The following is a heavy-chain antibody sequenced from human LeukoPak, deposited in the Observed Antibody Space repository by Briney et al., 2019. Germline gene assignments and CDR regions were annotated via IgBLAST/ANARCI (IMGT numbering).Heavy chain of an antibody. V-gene: IGHV1-2*02. CDR3: ASSIVYCSSTSCYFN. CDR2: INPNSGGT. J-gene: IGHJ4*02. CDR1: GYTFTGYF. Sequence: ASVKVSCKASGYTFTGYFMHWVRQAPGQGLEWMGWINPNSGGTNYAQKFQGRVTMTRDTSISTAYMELSRLRFDDTAVYYCASSIVYCSSTSCYFNWGQGTLVTVSS. D-gene: IGHD2-2*01.